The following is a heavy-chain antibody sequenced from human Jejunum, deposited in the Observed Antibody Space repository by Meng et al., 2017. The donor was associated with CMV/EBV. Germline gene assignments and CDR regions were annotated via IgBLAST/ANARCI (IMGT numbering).Heavy chain of an antibody. CDR1: LNTNRVG. CDR3: ARLEMVLVPPSILIDS. D-gene: IGHD5-24*01. Sequence: LNTNRVGVAWIRQPPGKALERLAHIYWNDDKRYSPFLKSRLSITKDTSKNQVVLTMTNMDPVDTATYYCARLEMVLVPPSILIDSWGQGTLVTVSS. V-gene: IGHV2-5*01. J-gene: IGHJ4*02. CDR2: IYWNDDK.